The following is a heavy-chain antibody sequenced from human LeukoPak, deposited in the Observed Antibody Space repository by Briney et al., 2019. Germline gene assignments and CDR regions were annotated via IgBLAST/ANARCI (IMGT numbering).Heavy chain of an antibody. D-gene: IGHD6-13*01. J-gene: IGHJ3*02. CDR1: GFTFSDFA. Sequence: PGGSLRLSCAASGFTFSDFAMSWVRQAPGKGLEWVAVISGSGGSTYYADSVKGRFTMSRDNSKNTLYLQMSSLRAEDTAVYYCTKDLAAAYSNSWYLDDAFDIWGQGTMVTVSS. V-gene: IGHV3-23*01. CDR2: ISGSGGST. CDR3: TKDLAAAYSNSWYLDDAFDI.